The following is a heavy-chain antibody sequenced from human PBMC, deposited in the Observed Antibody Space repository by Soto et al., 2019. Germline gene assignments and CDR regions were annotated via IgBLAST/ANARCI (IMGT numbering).Heavy chain of an antibody. V-gene: IGHV3-48*02. Sequence: EVQLVESGGGLVQPGGSLRLSCAASGFTFSSYSMNWVRQAPGKGLEWVSYISSSSSTIYYADSVKGRFTISRDNAKNSLYLQMNSLRDEDTAVYYCALNYYDSSGYQQGPFDIWGQGTMVTVSS. J-gene: IGHJ3*02. D-gene: IGHD3-22*01. CDR3: ALNYYDSSGYQQGPFDI. CDR1: GFTFSSYS. CDR2: ISSSSSTI.